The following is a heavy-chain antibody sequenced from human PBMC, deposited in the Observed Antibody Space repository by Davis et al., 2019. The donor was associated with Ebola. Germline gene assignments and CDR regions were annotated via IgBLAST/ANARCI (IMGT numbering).Heavy chain of an antibody. CDR2: IYHSGST. V-gene: IGHV4-4*02. J-gene: IGHJ4*02. D-gene: IGHD3-16*01. CDR1: GGSISSSNW. Sequence: SETLSLTCAVSGGSISSSNWWSWVRQPPGKGLEWIGEIYHSGSTNYNPSLKSRVTMSVDTSKNQFSLKLNSVTAADTAVYYCARGLGGGRCIGVNCHSVQRDLGYWDQGTLVTVSS. CDR3: ARGLGGGRCIGVNCHSVQRDLGY.